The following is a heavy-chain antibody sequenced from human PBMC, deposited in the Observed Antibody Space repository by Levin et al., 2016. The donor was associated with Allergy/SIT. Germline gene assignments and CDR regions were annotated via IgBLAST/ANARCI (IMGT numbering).Heavy chain of an antibody. J-gene: IGHJ4*02. Sequence: SVKVSCKASGFTFTSSAVQWVRQARGQRLEWIGWIVVGSGNTNYAQKFQERVTITRDMSTSTAYMELSSLRSEDTAVYYCAADEYSSSPPGNYWGQGTLVTVSS. CDR3: AADEYSSSPPGNY. D-gene: IGHD6-6*01. CDR2: IVVGSGNT. CDR1: GFTFTSSA. V-gene: IGHV1-58*01.